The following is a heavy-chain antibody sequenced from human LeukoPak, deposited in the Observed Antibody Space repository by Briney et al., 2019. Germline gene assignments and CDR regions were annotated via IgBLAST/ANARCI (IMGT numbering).Heavy chain of an antibody. V-gene: IGHV4-34*01. CDR2: INHSGST. D-gene: IGHD3-3*01. CDR3: ARGRRVFGVVSLYYYYYYMDV. Sequence: KPSETLSLTCAVYGGSFSGYYWSWIRQPPGKGLEWIGEINHSGSTNYNPSLKSRVTISVDTSNNQFSLELSSVTAADTAVYYCARGRRVFGVVSLYYYYYYMDVWGKGTTVTVSS. CDR1: GGSFSGYY. J-gene: IGHJ6*03.